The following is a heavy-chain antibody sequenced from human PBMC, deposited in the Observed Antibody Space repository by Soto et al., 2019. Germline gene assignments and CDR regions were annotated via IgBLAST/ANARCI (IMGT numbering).Heavy chain of an antibody. CDR1: GGSISSGGYY. CDR3: ATANKGIAAAESWFDH. D-gene: IGHD6-13*01. V-gene: IGHV4-31*01. Sequence: QVQLQESGPGLVKPSQTLSLTCTVSGGSISSGGYYWSWIRQHPGKGLEWSGYIYYSGSTYYNPSLKSLVTISVDTSKHQFSLKLSSVTAADTAVYYCATANKGIAAAESWFDHWGQVTLVTVSS. J-gene: IGHJ5*02. CDR2: IYYSGST.